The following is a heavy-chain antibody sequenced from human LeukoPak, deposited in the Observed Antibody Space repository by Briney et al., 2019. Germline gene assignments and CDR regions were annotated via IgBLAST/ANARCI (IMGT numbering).Heavy chain of an antibody. D-gene: IGHD5-12*01. CDR1: GDSISGHY. J-gene: IGHJ4*02. CDR3: ARGGGGYAADY. V-gene: IGHV4-59*11. CDR2: IYHSGTT. Sequence: PSETLSLTCSVSGDSISGHYWSWIRQPPGQGLEWIGYIYHSGTTDYNPSLKTRLTISVDTSKNQFSLNLSSMTSADTAVYYCARGGGGYAADYWGQGTLVTVSS.